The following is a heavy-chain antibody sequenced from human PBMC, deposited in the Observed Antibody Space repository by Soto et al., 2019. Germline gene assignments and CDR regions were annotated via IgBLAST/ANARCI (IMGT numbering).Heavy chain of an antibody. V-gene: IGHV5-51*01. Sequence: PWESLKISFKGSGYIFTTQWIGRVRQMPGKGLEWMGIIFPGDSDARYSPSFQGQVTISADKSICNAYLQWSRLKASDTAIYYCARRRRDILTASHGTLDYWGQGTLVTVSS. J-gene: IGHJ4*02. CDR1: GYIFTTQW. D-gene: IGHD3-9*01. CDR3: ARRRRDILTASHGTLDY. CDR2: IFPGDSDA.